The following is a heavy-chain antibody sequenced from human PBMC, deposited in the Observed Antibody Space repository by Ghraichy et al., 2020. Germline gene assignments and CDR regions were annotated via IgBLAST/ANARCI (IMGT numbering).Heavy chain of an antibody. Sequence: SETLSLTCTVSGGSISSYYWTWIRQPAGAALEWIGRVYATVSTNYNPSLTSRVTLSVDMSNNQFSLKLKSVTVEDTAFYYCARVQSRSWSPFDSWGQGTLVTVCS. J-gene: IGHJ4*02. CDR2: VYATVST. V-gene: IGHV4-4*07. CDR1: GGSISSYY. D-gene: IGHD6-13*01. CDR3: ARVQSRSWSPFDS.